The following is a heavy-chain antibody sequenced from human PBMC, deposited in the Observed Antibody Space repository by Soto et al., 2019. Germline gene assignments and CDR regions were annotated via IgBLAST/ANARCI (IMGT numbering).Heavy chain of an antibody. CDR1: GFTFSIYS. V-gene: IGHV3-21*01. CDR3: ARDYYGSGSYRYYYYYGMDF. D-gene: IGHD3-10*01. J-gene: IGHJ6*02. Sequence: PGGSLRLSCAASGFTFSIYSMNWVRQGPGKGLEWVSSISSSSSYIYYADSVKGRFTISRDNAKNSLYLQMNSLRAEDTAVYYCARDYYGSGSYRYYYYYGMDFWGQGTTVTVSS. CDR2: ISSSSSYI.